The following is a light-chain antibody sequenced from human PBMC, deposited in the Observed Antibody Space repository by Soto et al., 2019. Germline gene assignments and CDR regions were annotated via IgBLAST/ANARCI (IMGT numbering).Light chain of an antibody. V-gene: IGLV2-23*01. CDR1: SSDVGSYNL. J-gene: IGLJ1*01. CDR3: CSFAGSSTYV. Sequence: QSALTRPASVSGSPGQSITISCTGTSSDVGSYNLVFWYQHHPGKAPKLMIYEGSKRPSGVSNRFSGSKSGNTASLTISGLQAEDEADYYCCSFAGSSTYVFGTGTKVTVL. CDR2: EGS.